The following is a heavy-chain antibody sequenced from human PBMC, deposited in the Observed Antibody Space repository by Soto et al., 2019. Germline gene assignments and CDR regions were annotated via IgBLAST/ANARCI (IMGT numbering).Heavy chain of an antibody. CDR3: AAGGEVATILQPYFDY. V-gene: IGHV1-24*01. D-gene: IGHD5-12*01. Sequence: ASVKVSCKVSGYTLTELSMHWVRQAPGKGLEWMGGFDPEDGETIYAQKFQGRVTMTEDTSTDTAYMELSSLRSEDTAVYYCAAGGEVATILQPYFDYWGQGTLVTVSS. CDR2: FDPEDGET. CDR1: GYTLTELS. J-gene: IGHJ4*02.